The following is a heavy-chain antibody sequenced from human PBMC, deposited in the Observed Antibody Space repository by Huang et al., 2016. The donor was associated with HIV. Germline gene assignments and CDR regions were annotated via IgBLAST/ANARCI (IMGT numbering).Heavy chain of an antibody. Sequence: QVQLVQSGAEVKNPGASVRVSCKASGYTFTDSNIHWGRQAPGQGLEWMGWINPKRGGTIYAQRFQCRVTMTRDTTISTVHMDLRRIQSDDTAVYFCARDWSFGSSTSPADWGQGTLVTVSS. J-gene: IGHJ4*02. CDR3: ARDWSFGSSTSPAD. CDR1: GYTFTDSN. V-gene: IGHV1-2*02. D-gene: IGHD6-6*01. CDR2: INPKRGGT.